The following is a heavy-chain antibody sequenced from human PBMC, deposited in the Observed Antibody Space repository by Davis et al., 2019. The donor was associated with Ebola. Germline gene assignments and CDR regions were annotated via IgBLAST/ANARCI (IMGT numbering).Heavy chain of an antibody. D-gene: IGHD4-17*01. Sequence: GESLKISCAASGFTFSSYAMTWVRQAPGKGLEWVSTINYSGGSTYYADSVKGRFTISRDNSKNTLYLQMNSLRDEDTAVYYCAKHRVTTGYYDMDVWGQGTTVTVSS. V-gene: IGHV3-23*01. J-gene: IGHJ6*02. CDR3: AKHRVTTGYYDMDV. CDR2: INYSGGST. CDR1: GFTFSSYA.